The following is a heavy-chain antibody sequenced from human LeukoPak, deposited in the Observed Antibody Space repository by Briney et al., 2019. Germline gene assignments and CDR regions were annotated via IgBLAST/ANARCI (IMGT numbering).Heavy chain of an antibody. CDR3: ARLRGRYSYGSLDLDY. V-gene: IGHV5-51*01. D-gene: IGHD5-18*01. CDR2: IYPGDSDT. Sequence: GESLKISCKGSGYSFTSYWIGWVRQMPGXXXXWMGIIYPGDSDTRYSPSFQGQVTISADKSISTAYLQWSSLKASDTAMYYCARLRGRYSYGSLDLDYWGQGTLVTVSS. J-gene: IGHJ4*02. CDR1: GYSFTSYW.